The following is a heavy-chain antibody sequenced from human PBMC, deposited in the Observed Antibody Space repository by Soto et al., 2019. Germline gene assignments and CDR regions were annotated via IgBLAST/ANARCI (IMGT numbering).Heavy chain of an antibody. D-gene: IGHD3-3*01. V-gene: IGHV5-51*01. CDR1: GYSFTSYW. CDR2: IYPGDSDT. CDR3: ARHSRDFWSGWGPGDY. J-gene: IGHJ4*02. Sequence: VESLKISCNGSGYSFTSYWIGWVRQMPGKGLEWMGIIYPGDSDTRYSPSFQGQVTISADKSISTAYLQWSSLKASDTAMYYCARHSRDFWSGWGPGDYWGQGTLVTVSS.